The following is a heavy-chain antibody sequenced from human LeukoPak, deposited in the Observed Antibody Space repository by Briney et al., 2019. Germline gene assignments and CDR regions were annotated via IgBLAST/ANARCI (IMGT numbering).Heavy chain of an antibody. CDR2: INPSGGST. D-gene: IGHD5-18*01. CDR3: ARGTAMVNFDY. Sequence: GASVNVSCKASGYTFTNYYMHWVRQAPGQGLEWMGIINPSGGSTSYAQKFQGRVTMTRDTSTSTVYMELSSLRSEDTAVYYCARGTAMVNFDYWGQGTLVTVSS. J-gene: IGHJ4*02. CDR1: GYTFTNYY. V-gene: IGHV1-46*01.